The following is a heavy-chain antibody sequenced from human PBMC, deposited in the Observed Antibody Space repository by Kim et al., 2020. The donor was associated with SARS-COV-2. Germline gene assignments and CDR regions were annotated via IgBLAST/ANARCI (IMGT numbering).Heavy chain of an antibody. CDR2: IEADGSAK. V-gene: IGHV3-7*03. CDR1: GITFSRYS. J-gene: IGHJ4*01. D-gene: IGHD2-15*01. Sequence: GGSLRLSCEASGITFSRYSMTWVRQAPGKGLESVAMIEADGSAKYYTDSVKGRFTISRDNAKNTLFLQMNSLRAEDTAVYYCARDEWCRLPLWFD. CDR3: ARDEWCRLPLWFD.